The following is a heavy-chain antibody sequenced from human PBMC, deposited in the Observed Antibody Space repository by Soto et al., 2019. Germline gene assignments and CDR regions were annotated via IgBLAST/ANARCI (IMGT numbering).Heavy chain of an antibody. Sequence: SETLSLTCTVSGGSVSSGSYYWIWIRQPPGKGLEWIGYIYYSGSTNYNPSLKSRVTMSVDTSKNQLSLKVTSVTAADTAVYYCAGDRYYDSSGYFFDYWGQGTLVTVSS. CDR1: GGSVSSGSYY. V-gene: IGHV4-61*01. J-gene: IGHJ4*02. CDR3: AGDRYYDSSGYFFDY. D-gene: IGHD3-22*01. CDR2: IYYSGST.